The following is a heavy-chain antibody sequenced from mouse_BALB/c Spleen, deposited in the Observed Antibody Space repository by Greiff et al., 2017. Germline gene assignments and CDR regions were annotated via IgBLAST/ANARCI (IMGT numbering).Heavy chain of an antibody. CDR3: AREGRLRRAMDY. V-gene: IGHV5-4*02. D-gene: IGHD1-2*01. J-gene: IGHJ4*01. Sequence: EVQVVESGGGLVKPGGSLKLSCAASGFTFSDYYMYWVRQTPEKRLEWVATISDGGSYTYYPDSVKGRFTISRDNAKNNLYLQMSSLKSEDTAMYYCAREGRLRRAMDYWGQGTSVTVSS. CDR2: ISDGGSYT. CDR1: GFTFSDYY.